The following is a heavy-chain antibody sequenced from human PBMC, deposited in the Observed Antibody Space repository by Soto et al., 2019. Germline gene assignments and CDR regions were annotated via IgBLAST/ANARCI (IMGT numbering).Heavy chain of an antibody. Sequence: EVQLVESGGGLVQPGGSLRLSCEASRGAFGDYWMHWVRQAPGKGLVWVSRINRDANDIIYAXSVKGRFTASRDNAKXXXXXXXXXLRVEDTAVYYCARDVPHNWFDSWGQGTLVTVSS. CDR3: ARDVPHNWFDS. D-gene: IGHD3-10*02. CDR2: INRDANDI. J-gene: IGHJ5*01. CDR1: RGAFGDYW. V-gene: IGHV3-74*01.